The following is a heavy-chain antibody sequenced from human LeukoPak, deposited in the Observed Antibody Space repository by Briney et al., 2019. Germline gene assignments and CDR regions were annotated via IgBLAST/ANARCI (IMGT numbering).Heavy chain of an antibody. J-gene: IGHJ5*02. CDR1: GFTFDDYA. D-gene: IGHD5-18*01. CDR3: ARDSAGYPDS. CDR2: ISWNSGSI. Sequence: GGSLRLSCAASGFTFDDYAMHWVRQAPGKGLEWVSGISWNSGSIGYADSVKGRFTISRDNAKNSLYLQMNSLRAEDTAVYYCARDSAGYPDSWGQGTLVTVSS. V-gene: IGHV3-9*01.